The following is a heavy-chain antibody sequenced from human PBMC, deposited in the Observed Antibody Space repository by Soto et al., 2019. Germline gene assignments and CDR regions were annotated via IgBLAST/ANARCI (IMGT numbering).Heavy chain of an antibody. V-gene: IGHV1-2*04. D-gene: IGHD6-13*01. J-gene: IGHJ5*02. CDR3: ARGRTPSSSWGAVINWFDP. CDR1: GYTFTGYY. CDR2: INPNSGGT. Sequence: ASVKVSCKASGYTFTGYYMHWVRQAPGQGLEWMGWINPNSGGTNYAQKFQGWVTMTRDTSISTAYTELSRLRSDDTAVYYCARGRTPSSSWGAVINWFDPWGQGTLVTVSS.